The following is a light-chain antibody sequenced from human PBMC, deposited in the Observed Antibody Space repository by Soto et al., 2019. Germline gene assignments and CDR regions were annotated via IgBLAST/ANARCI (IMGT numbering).Light chain of an antibody. J-gene: IGKJ5*01. CDR2: AAS. V-gene: IGKV1-39*01. Sequence: DIPMTQSPSYLYASVGDRVSMXCRASQSVSSYFIWYQQKAGKAPKLLIYAASSLQSVGPSRFSGSGSGTDFTRTISSLQPEDFATYYCQQSYSIPITFGQGTRLEIK. CDR3: QQSYSIPIT. CDR1: QSVSSY.